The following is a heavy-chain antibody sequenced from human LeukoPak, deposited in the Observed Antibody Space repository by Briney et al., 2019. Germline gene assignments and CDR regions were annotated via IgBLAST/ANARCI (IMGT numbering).Heavy chain of an antibody. Sequence: PGGSLRLSCAASGFTFSSYWMSWVRQAPGKGLEWVANIKQDGSEKYYVDSVKGRFTISRDNAKNSLYLQMNSLRAKDTAVYYCARVQSYGDYRYWGQGTLVTVSS. CDR2: IKQDGSEK. V-gene: IGHV3-7*01. CDR3: ARVQSYGDYRY. D-gene: IGHD4-17*01. CDR1: GFTFSSYW. J-gene: IGHJ4*02.